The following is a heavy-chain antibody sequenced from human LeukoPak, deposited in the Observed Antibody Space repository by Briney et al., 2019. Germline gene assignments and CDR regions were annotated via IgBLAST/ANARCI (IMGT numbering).Heavy chain of an antibody. D-gene: IGHD5-12*01. CDR2: IYHSGST. V-gene: IGHV4-4*02. CDR1: GGSISSSNW. Sequence: SETLSLTCAVSGGSISSSNWWSWVRQPPGKGLEWIGEIYHSGSTNYNPSLKSRVTISVDTSKNQFSLKLSSVTAADTAVYYCARGDWLRSGDIWGQGTMVTVSS. J-gene: IGHJ3*02. CDR3: ARGDWLRSGDI.